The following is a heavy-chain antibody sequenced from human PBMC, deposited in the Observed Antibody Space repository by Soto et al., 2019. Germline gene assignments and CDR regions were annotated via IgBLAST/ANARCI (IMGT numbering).Heavy chain of an antibody. CDR1: GFTFSTDS. V-gene: IGHV3-48*02. Sequence: EVQLVESGGGLVQPGGSLRLSCVASGFTFSTDSMNWVRQAPGKGLEWVAHISTSGATRYYADSVKGRFTISRDNAKTSLYLQMDSMRNEDTAVYYCARFFGSGFDYWGQGTLVTVSS. D-gene: IGHD6-19*01. J-gene: IGHJ4*02. CDR3: ARFFGSGFDY. CDR2: ISTSGATR.